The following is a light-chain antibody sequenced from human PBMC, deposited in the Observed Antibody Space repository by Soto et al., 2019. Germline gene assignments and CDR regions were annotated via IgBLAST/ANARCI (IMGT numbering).Light chain of an antibody. CDR2: GAS. CDR3: QQYTDWPRT. J-gene: IGKJ1*01. V-gene: IGKV3D-15*01. CDR1: QSVYSN. Sequence: EIVMTQSPATLSVSPGERATLSCRASQSVYSNLAWHQQRPGQAPRLLIYGASTRATGIPAWFSGSGSGTEFTLTISSLQSEDFAVYYCQQYTDWPRTFGQGTKVDIK.